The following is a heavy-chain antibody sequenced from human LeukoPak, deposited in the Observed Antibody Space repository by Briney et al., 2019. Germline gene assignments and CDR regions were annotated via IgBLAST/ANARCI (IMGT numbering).Heavy chain of an antibody. V-gene: IGHV3-33*01. CDR2: IWYDGSNK. CDR1: GFTFSSYG. Sequence: GGSLRLSCAASGFTFSSYGMHWVRQAPGKGLEWVAVIWYDGSNKYYADSVKGRFTISRDNSKNTLYLQTNSLRAEDTAVYYCAREDKRWLDPPAPFDPWGQGTLVTVSS. CDR3: AREDKRWLDPPAPFDP. J-gene: IGHJ5*02. D-gene: IGHD5-24*01.